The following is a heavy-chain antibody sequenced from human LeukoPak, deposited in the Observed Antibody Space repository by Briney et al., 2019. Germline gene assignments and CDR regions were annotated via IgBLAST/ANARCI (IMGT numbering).Heavy chain of an antibody. V-gene: IGHV4-34*01. CDR3: ARHAGGSGSRDAFDI. Sequence: SETLSLTCAVYGGSFSGYYWSWIRQPPGKGLEWIGEINHSGSTNYNPSLKSRVTISVDTSKNQFSLKLSSVTAADTAVYYCARHAGGSGSRDAFDIWGQGTMVTVSS. CDR2: INHSGST. J-gene: IGHJ3*02. D-gene: IGHD3-10*01. CDR1: GGSFSGYY.